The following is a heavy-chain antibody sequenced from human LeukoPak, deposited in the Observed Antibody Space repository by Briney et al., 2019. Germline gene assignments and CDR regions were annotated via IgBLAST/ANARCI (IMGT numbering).Heavy chain of an antibody. CDR1: RYTFTGYY. J-gene: IGHJ3*02. Sequence: SVKVSCKASRYTFTGYYMHWVRQAPGQGLEWMGGIIPIFGTANYAQKFQGRVTITADESTSTAYMELSSLRSEDTAVYYCARDNTRGELLALDAFDIWGQGTMVTVSS. D-gene: IGHD1-26*01. CDR2: IIPIFGTA. V-gene: IGHV1-69*13. CDR3: ARDNTRGELLALDAFDI.